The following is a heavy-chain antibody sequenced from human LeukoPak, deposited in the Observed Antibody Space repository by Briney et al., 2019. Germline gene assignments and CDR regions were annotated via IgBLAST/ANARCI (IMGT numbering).Heavy chain of an antibody. V-gene: IGHV3-30-3*01. CDR3: AKGEDQDWNYHYYHYGMDV. Sequence: GGSLRLSCAASGFTFSSYAMHWVRQAPGKGLEWVAVISYDGSNKYYADSVKGRFTISRDNSKNTLYLQINSLRAEDTAVYYCAKGEDQDWNYHYYHYGMDVWGQGTTVTVSS. CDR1: GFTFSSYA. D-gene: IGHD1-7*01. CDR2: ISYDGSNK. J-gene: IGHJ6*02.